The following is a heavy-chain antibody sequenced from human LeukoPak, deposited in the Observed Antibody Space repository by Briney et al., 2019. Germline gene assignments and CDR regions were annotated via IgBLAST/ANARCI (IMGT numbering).Heavy chain of an antibody. CDR2: IYYSGST. D-gene: IGHD3-9*01. Sequence: PSETLSLTCTVSGGSISSYYWSWLRQPPGKGLEWIGYIYYSGSTNYNPSLKSRVTISVDTSKNQFSLKLSSVTAADTAVYYCARGLDDILTGYYIPGNAFDIWGQGTMVTVSS. CDR1: GGSISSYY. J-gene: IGHJ3*02. V-gene: IGHV4-59*12. CDR3: ARGLDDILTGYYIPGNAFDI.